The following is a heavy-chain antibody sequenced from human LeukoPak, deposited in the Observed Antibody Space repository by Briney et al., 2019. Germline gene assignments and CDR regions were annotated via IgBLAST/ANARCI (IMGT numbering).Heavy chain of an antibody. J-gene: IGHJ4*02. CDR1: AFAFNSYG. D-gene: IGHD7-27*01. Sequence: GGSLSSSYSPSAFAFNSYGMIWVRQAPGKGLEWVSAISGSGGNTYYADSVKGRFTISRDNSKNTLYLQMNSLRAEDTALYYGPKDRTWGLDCWGQGTLVTVSS. V-gene: IGHV3-23*01. CDR2: ISGSGGNT. CDR3: PKDRTWGLDC.